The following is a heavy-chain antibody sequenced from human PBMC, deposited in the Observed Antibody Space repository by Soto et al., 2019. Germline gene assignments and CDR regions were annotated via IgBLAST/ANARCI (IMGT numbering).Heavy chain of an antibody. D-gene: IGHD3-16*01. V-gene: IGHV2-5*02. J-gene: IGHJ4*02. CDR2: IFWDGDE. CDR1: GFSLGTSTVG. Sequence: QITLKESGPTLVKPTQTLTLTCAFSGFSLGTSTVGVGWIRQPPGKALEWLALIFWDGDERYSPSLKNRLTINKXTXTHHVVLTLNTVDPVDTGTYFCARRYDNSKWGAFDYWGQGTLVTVSS. CDR3: ARRYDNSKWGAFDY.